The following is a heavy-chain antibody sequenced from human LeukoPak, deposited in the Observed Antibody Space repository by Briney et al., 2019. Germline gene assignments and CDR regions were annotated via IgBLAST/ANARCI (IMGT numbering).Heavy chain of an antibody. CDR1: GGTFSSYA. D-gene: IGHD2-2*02. Sequence: SVKVSCKASGGTFSSYAISGVRQAPGQGLEWMGRIIPIFGTANYAQKFQGRVTITTDESTSTAYMELSSLRSEDTAVYYCTSDVVPAAIVYAFDIWGQGTMVTVSS. V-gene: IGHV1-69*05. CDR2: IIPIFGTA. J-gene: IGHJ3*02. CDR3: TSDVVPAAIVYAFDI.